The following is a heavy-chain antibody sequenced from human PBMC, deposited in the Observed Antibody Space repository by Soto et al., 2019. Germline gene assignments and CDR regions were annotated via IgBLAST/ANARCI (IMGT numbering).Heavy chain of an antibody. CDR1: GYIFSSYA. V-gene: IGHV3-23*01. CDR2: ISGSGAGT. Sequence: EVQLLESGGGLVQPGGSLRLSCAASGYIFSSYAMAWFRQAPGQGLEWVSAISGSGAGTHYTDSVKGRFTISRDNSKNTLFLQMNSLTAEDTAVYYCSKDPNCYYLGAFDSWRQGTLVTVSS. D-gene: IGHD3-10*01. CDR3: SKDPNCYYLGAFDS. J-gene: IGHJ4*02.